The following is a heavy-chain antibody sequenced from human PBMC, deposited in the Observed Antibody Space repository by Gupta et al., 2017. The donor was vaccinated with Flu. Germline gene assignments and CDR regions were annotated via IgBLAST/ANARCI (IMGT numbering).Heavy chain of an antibody. V-gene: IGHV3-72*01. J-gene: IGHJ4*02. CDR3: ARDNWWKLDG. CDR1: GFSIRNYF. CDR2: IRKEGDGYGP. D-gene: IGHD2-15*01. Sequence: AASGFSIRNYFMNWVRLAPGRGLEWVGRIRKEGDGYGPEYAASVKGRFTISRDDAKNSMYLQMNRLNFADTAVYYCARDNWWKLDGWGLGTPVTVSS.